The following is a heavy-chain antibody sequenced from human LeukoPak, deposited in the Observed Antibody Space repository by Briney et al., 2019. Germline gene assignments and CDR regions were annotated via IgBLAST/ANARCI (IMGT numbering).Heavy chain of an antibody. Sequence: PGGSLRLSCGASGFTFSSHAMSWVRQAPGKGLEWVSFIRGSGASTYYADSVKGRFTISRDNSKNTLYLQMNSLRAEDTAAYYCAKVGYTYGYRTPPEYFQHWGQGTLVTVSS. CDR2: IRGSGAST. V-gene: IGHV3-23*01. D-gene: IGHD5-18*01. J-gene: IGHJ1*01. CDR3: AKVGYTYGYRTPPEYFQH. CDR1: GFTFSSHA.